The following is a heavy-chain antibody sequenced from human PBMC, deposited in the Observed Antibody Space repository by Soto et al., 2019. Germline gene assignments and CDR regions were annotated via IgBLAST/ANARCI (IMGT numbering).Heavy chain of an antibody. J-gene: IGHJ4*02. V-gene: IGHV3-11*06. CDR3: ARLRASTWYLGGYLDY. CDR2: IVIGSDYT. CDR1: GFTFSDYY. D-gene: IGHD6-13*01. Sequence: QVQLVESGGGLVKPGGSLRLSCAASGFTFSDYYMSWIRQAPGKGLEWGSYIVIGSDYTNYADSVKGRFTISRDNAKNSLYLEMNSLRAEDTAVYYCARLRASTWYLGGYLDYWGQGTLVTVSS.